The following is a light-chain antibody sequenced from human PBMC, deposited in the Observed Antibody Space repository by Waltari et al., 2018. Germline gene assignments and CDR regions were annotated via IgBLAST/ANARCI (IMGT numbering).Light chain of an antibody. CDR3: CSQSSFNGVI. J-gene: IGLJ2*01. CDR1: SSDVGGDDS. V-gene: IGLV2-14*03. Sequence: QSALTQPASVSGSPGQSITISCTGSSSDVGGDDSVSWYQDHPGQAPTVIIYDVNNRPSGVSDRFSGSKSGNTASLTISGLQAEDEADYYCCSQSSFNGVIFGGGTKLTVL. CDR2: DVN.